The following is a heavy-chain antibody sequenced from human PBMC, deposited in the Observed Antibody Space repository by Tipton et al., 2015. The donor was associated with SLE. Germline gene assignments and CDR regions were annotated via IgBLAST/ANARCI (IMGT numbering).Heavy chain of an antibody. CDR1: GGSISGYY. D-gene: IGHD3-10*01. CDR2: ICHTGST. CDR3: ARDYYGSGFDAFDI. J-gene: IGHJ3*02. Sequence: TLSLTCAVSGGSISGYYWSWIRQPPKQGLEWIGWICHTGSTDYNPSLKSRVTISVDTSKNQFSLRLSSVTAADTAVYYCARDYYGSGFDAFDIWGQGTMVTVSS. V-gene: IGHV4-59*01.